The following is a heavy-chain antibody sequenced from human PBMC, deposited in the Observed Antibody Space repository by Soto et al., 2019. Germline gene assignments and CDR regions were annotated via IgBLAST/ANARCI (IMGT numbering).Heavy chain of an antibody. CDR1: GYTFTSYD. V-gene: IGHV1-8*01. Sequence: QVQLVQSGAEVKKPGASVKVSCKASGYTFTSYDINWVRQATGQGLEWMGWMNPNSGNTGYAQKFQGRVTMSRNTTISTADMELRSLRSADTAVYFRGGEVGGNRFYPWGQGTLVTVSS. CDR2: MNPNSGNT. D-gene: IGHD3-16*01. CDR3: GGEVGGNRFYP. J-gene: IGHJ5*02.